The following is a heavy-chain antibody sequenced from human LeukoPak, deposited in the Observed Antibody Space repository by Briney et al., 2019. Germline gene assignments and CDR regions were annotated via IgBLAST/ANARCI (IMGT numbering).Heavy chain of an antibody. J-gene: IGHJ3*02. V-gene: IGHV4-59*08. Sequence: PSETLSLTCTVSGDSINYYYWSWIRQSPGKGLEWIGYIHYTGTTNYNPSLKSRVTISVDTSKSQVSLKLTSVTAADTAVYYCARHEMARWAFDIWGQGTMVTVSS. CDR3: ARHEMARWAFDI. CDR1: GDSINYYY. CDR2: IHYTGTT. D-gene: IGHD5-24*01.